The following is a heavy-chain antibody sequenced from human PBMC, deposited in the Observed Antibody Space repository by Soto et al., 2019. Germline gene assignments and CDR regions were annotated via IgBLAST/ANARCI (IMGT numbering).Heavy chain of an antibody. CDR1: GFTFSSYG. CDR2: ISYDGSNK. V-gene: IGHV3-30*18. J-gene: IGHJ6*02. Sequence: QVQLVESGGGVVQPGRSLRLSCAASGFTFSSYGMHWVRQAPGKGLEWVAVISYDGSNKYYADSVKGRFTISRDNSKNTLYLQMNSLRAEAPAVYYCAKVGFDGATPYYFYGMDVWGQGTTVTGSS. D-gene: IGHD1-26*01. CDR3: AKVGFDGATPYYFYGMDV.